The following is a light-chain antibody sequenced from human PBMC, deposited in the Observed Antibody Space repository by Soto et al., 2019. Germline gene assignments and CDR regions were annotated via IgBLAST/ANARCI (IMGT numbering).Light chain of an antibody. CDR2: GNS. CDR1: SSNIGANYD. J-gene: IGLJ2*01. Sequence: QSVLTQPPSVSGAPGQRVTISCTGSSSNIGANYDVHWYQQIPGTAPKLLIYGNSNRPSGVPDRISGSKSGASASLVITALQAEDEADYYCQSYDNSRNGLVVFGGGTKVTVL. CDR3: QSYDNSRNGLVV. V-gene: IGLV1-40*01.